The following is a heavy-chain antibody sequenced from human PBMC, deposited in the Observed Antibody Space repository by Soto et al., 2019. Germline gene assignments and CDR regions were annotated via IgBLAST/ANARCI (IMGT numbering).Heavy chain of an antibody. CDR1: GFTFSSYA. J-gene: IGHJ4*02. D-gene: IGHD3-10*01. Sequence: PGGSLRLSCAASGFTFSSYAMSWVRQAPGKGLEWVSAISGSGGSTYYADSVKGRFTISRDNSKNTLYLQMNSLRAEDTAVYYCAKGTAYYYGSGTYFDIDYWGQGTLVPVSS. CDR2: ISGSGGST. CDR3: AKGTAYYYGSGTYFDIDY. V-gene: IGHV3-23*01.